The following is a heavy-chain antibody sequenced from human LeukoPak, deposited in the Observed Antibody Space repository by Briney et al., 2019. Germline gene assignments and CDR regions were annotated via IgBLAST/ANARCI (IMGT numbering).Heavy chain of an antibody. D-gene: IGHD3-22*01. Sequence: ASQTLSLTCTVSGGSISSGSYYWSWIRQPAGKGLEWIGRIYTSGSTNYNPSLKSRVTISVDTSKNQFSLKLSSVTAADTAVYYCASSLYYYDSSGYYPDAFDIWGQGTMVTVSS. CDR3: ASSLYYYDSSGYYPDAFDI. CDR1: GGSISSGSYY. V-gene: IGHV4-61*02. CDR2: IYTSGST. J-gene: IGHJ3*02.